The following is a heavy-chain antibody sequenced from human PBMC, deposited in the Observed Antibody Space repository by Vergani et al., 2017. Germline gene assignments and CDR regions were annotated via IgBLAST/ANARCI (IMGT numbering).Heavy chain of an antibody. CDR1: GFTFSSYA. CDR3: AKGQILYSSGWYVDY. D-gene: IGHD6-19*01. J-gene: IGHJ4*02. V-gene: IGHV3-23*01. CDR2: ISGSGGST. Sequence: EVQLLESGGGLVQPGGSLRLSCAASGFTFSSYAMSWVRQAPGKGLEWVSAISGSGGSTYYADSVKGRFTISRDNSKNTLYLQMNSLRAEGTAVYYCAKGQILYSSGWYVDYWGQGTLVTVSS.